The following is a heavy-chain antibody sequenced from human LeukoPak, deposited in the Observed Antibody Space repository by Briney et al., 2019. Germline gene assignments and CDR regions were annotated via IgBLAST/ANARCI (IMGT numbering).Heavy chain of an antibody. CDR3: ARGHYCSGGSCYRAFDI. CDR1: GFTFSSYS. V-gene: IGHV3-21*01. J-gene: IGHJ3*02. CDR2: ISSSSSYI. D-gene: IGHD2-15*01. Sequence: QPGGSLRLSCAASGFTFSSYSMNWVRQAPGKGLEWVSSISSSSSYIYYADSVKGRFTISRDNAKNSLYLQMNSLRAEDTAVYYCARGHYCSGGSCYRAFDIWGQGTMVTVSS.